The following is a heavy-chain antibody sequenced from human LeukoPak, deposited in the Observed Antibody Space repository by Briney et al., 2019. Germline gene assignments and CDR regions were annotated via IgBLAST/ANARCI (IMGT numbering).Heavy chain of an antibody. Sequence: SETLSLTCSVSDDSITMYYWTWIRQPPGKGLEWIGYVDHTGSTNFNPSLNGRVSISRDTTNNLFSLRLRSVTAADTAVYFCARGPVSSSTWYSTYYYFLFMDVWGKGTTVNGSS. J-gene: IGHJ6*03. CDR1: DDSITMYY. CDR2: VDHTGST. CDR3: ARGPVSSSTWYSTYYYFLFMDV. V-gene: IGHV4-59*01. D-gene: IGHD6-13*01.